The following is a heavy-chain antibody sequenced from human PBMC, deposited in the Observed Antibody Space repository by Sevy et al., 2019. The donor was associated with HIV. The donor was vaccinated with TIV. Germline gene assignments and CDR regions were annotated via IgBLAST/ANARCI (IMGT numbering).Heavy chain of an antibody. CDR1: GDSVSSNSAA. Sequence: SQTLSLTCAISGDSVSSNSAAWNWIRQSPSRGLEWLGRIYYRSKCYNDYAVSVKSRITINPDTSNNQFSLQLNSVTPADTAVCYCARAGGGGYCSGGSCYSSYYYFYGMDVWGQGTTVTVSS. V-gene: IGHV6-1*01. CDR2: IYYRSKCYN. CDR3: ARAGGGGYCSGGSCYSSYYYFYGMDV. D-gene: IGHD2-15*01. J-gene: IGHJ6*02.